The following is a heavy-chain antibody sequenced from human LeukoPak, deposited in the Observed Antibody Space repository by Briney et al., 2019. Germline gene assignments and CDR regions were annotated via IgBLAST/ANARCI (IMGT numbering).Heavy chain of an antibody. CDR1: GFTFSSFG. CDR3: ATEGTRAAPGRMGY. CDR2: VSYDGSNK. J-gene: IGHJ4*02. V-gene: IGHV3-30*03. Sequence: GGSLRLSCAASGFTFSSFGMHWVRQAPGKGREWVAVVSYDGSNKYYAESVKGRFTISRDNSKNTLYLQMSSLRAEDTAVYNCATEGTRAAPGRMGYWGQGTLVTVSS. D-gene: IGHD6-25*01.